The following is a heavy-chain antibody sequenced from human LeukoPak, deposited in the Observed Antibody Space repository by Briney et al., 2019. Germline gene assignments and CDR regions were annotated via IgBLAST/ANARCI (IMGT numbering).Heavy chain of an antibody. CDR2: ISGSGGST. J-gene: IGHJ4*02. D-gene: IGHD3-3*01. CDR3: AKDSPLRFLEWLSPAGPFDY. V-gene: IGHV3-23*01. Sequence: GGSLRLSCAASGFTFSSYGMSWVRQAPGKGLEWVSAISGSGGSTYYADSVKGRFTISRDNSKNTLYLQMNSLRAEDTAVYYCAKDSPLRFLEWLSPAGPFDYWGQGTLVTVSS. CDR1: GFTFSSYG.